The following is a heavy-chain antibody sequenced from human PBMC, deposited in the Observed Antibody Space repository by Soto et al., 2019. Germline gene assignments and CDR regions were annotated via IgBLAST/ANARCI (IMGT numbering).Heavy chain of an antibody. CDR1: RYTLNELS. V-gene: IGHV1-24*01. CDR3: ATGLGYCSGGSCYPRHYYYYMDV. CDR2: FDPEDGGT. Sequence: GASAEVCCKVSRYTLNELSMHWVRQEQEKGLEWMGGFDPEDGGTIYAQKFQGRVTMTEDTSTDTAYMELSSLRSEDTAVYYCATGLGYCSGGSCYPRHYYYYMDVWGKGTTGTVSS. D-gene: IGHD2-15*01. J-gene: IGHJ6*03.